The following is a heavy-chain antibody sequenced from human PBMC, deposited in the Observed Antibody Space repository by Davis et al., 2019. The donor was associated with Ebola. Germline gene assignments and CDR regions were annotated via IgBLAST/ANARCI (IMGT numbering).Heavy chain of an antibody. Sequence: GESLKISCAASGFTFSSYAMNWVRQAPGKGLEWVSTISGSGGSTYYADSVKGRFTLSRDNSKNTLYLQMNSLRAEDTAVYYCARDHHDILTGFEVGFDYWGQGTLVTVSS. CDR2: ISGSGGST. V-gene: IGHV3-23*01. J-gene: IGHJ4*02. CDR3: ARDHHDILTGFEVGFDY. D-gene: IGHD3-9*01. CDR1: GFTFSSYA.